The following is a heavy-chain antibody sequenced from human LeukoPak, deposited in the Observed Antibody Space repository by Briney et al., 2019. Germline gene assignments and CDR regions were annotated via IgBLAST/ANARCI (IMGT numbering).Heavy chain of an antibody. CDR1: GGSISSGDYY. D-gene: IGHD6-13*01. CDR3: ARTYGSSGLGYFDL. V-gene: IGHV4-30-4*02. CDR2: IYYSGST. Sequence: SETLSLTCTVSGGSISSGDYYWRWIRQPPGKGLEWIGYIYYSGSTYYNPSLKSRVTISVDTSKNQFSLKLSSVTAADTAVYYCARTYGSSGLGYFDLWGRGTLVTVSS. J-gene: IGHJ2*01.